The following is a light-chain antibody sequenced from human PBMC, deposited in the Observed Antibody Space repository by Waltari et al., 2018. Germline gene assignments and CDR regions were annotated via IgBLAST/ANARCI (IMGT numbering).Light chain of an antibody. V-gene: IGKV3-20*01. J-gene: IGKJ1*01. CDR1: QSVSSSY. CDR2: GAS. Sequence: EIVLTRSPGTLSLSPGERATLSCRASQSVSSSYLAWYQQKAGQAPRLLIYGASSRATGIPDRFSGSGSGTDFTLTISRLEPEDFAVYYCQQYGSSPPTFGQGTKVEIK. CDR3: QQYGSSPPT.